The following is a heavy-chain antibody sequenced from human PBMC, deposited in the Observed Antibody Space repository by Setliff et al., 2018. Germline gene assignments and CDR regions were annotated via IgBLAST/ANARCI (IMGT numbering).Heavy chain of an antibody. D-gene: IGHD3-3*01. J-gene: IGHJ6*02. CDR1: GFTFSSYE. V-gene: IGHV3-48*03. CDR3: ARAGWGVPGDFWSGSRDPYGMDV. Sequence: GGSLRLSCAASGFTFSSYEMNWVRQAPGKGLEWVSYISSSGSTIYYADSVKGRFTISRDNAKNSLYLQMNSRRAEDTAVYYCARAGWGVPGDFWSGSRDPYGMDVWGQGTTVTVSS. CDR2: ISSSGSTI.